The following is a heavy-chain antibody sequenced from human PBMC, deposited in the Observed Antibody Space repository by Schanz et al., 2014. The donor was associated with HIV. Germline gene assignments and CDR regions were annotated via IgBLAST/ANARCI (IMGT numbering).Heavy chain of an antibody. Sequence: VQLVESGGGLVKPGRSLRLSCAASGFTFRSYGMHWVRQAPGKGLEWVAVTWYDGSNKYYADSVKGRFTISRDNSKNTLFLQMNSLRAEDTAVYFCARDVAGCSGTSCYSDAFDIWGQGTLVTVSS. V-gene: IGHV3-33*01. J-gene: IGHJ3*02. D-gene: IGHD2-2*01. CDR2: TWYDGSNK. CDR3: ARDVAGCSGTSCYSDAFDI. CDR1: GFTFRSYG.